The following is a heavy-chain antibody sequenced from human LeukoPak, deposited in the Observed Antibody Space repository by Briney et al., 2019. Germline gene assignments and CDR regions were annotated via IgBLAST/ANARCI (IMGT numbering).Heavy chain of an antibody. CDR1: DGSINGSEW. Sequence: SGTLSLTCAVSDGSINGSEWWNWVRQAPGKGLEWIGEIYHSGSASYNPSLKSRVAISVDKSKNQFSLQLRSVTAADTAVYYCARDSTSGSSWFFDYWGQGTLVTVSS. J-gene: IGHJ4*02. D-gene: IGHD6-13*01. CDR3: ARDSTSGSSWFFDY. CDR2: IYHSGSA. V-gene: IGHV4-4*02.